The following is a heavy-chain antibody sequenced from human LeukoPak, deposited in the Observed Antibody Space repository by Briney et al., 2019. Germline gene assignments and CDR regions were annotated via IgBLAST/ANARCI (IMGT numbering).Heavy chain of an antibody. V-gene: IGHV3-53*01. D-gene: IGHD2-15*01. J-gene: IGHJ4*02. CDR2: IYSGGST. Sequence: GGSLRLSCSASGFTVSSDYMSWVRQAPGKGLEWVSIIYSGGSTYYADSVKGRFTITRDNSKNTLYLQMNSLRAEDTAVYYCAKDQEYCSGGSCYLYYFDYWGQGTLVTVSS. CDR3: AKDQEYCSGGSCYLYYFDY. CDR1: GFTVSSDY.